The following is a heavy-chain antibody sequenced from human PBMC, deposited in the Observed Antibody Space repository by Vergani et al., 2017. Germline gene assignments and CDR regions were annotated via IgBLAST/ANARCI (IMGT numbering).Heavy chain of an antibody. Sequence: QVQLVQSGAEVKKPGSSVKVSCKASGGTFSSYTISWVRQAPGQGLEWMGRIIPILGIANYAKKFQGRVTITADKSTSTAYMELSSLRSEDTAVYYGARDAAMVRGDTYCDYGMDVWGQGTTVTVSS. J-gene: IGHJ6*02. V-gene: IGHV1-69*08. CDR1: GGTFSSYT. CDR3: ARDAAMVRGDTYCDYGMDV. D-gene: IGHD3-10*01. CDR2: IIPILGIA.